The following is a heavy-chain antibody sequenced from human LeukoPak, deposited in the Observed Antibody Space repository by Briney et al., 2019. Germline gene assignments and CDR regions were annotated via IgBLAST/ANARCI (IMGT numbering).Heavy chain of an antibody. CDR1: GFTFSSYA. J-gene: IGHJ1*01. CDR2: ISYDGSNK. Sequence: GRSLRLSCAASGFTFSSYAMHWVRQAPGKGLEWVAVISYDGSNKYYAGSVKGRFSISRDNSKNTLYLQMNSLRAEDTALYYCAKKVVVGATSPYSDFQDWGQGTLVTVSS. D-gene: IGHD1-26*01. CDR3: AKKVVVGATSPYSDFQD. V-gene: IGHV3-30-3*02.